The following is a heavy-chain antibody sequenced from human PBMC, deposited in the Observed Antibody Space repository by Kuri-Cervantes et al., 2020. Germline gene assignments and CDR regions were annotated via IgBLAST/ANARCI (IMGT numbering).Heavy chain of an antibody. Sequence: GGSLRLSCAASGFTFSSYAMHWVRQAPGKGLEWVANIKQDGSEKYYVDSVKGRFTISRDNAKNSLYLQMNSLRAEDTAVYYCARVRGSSWYQDDAFDIWGQGTMVTVSS. CDR2: IKQDGSEK. CDR1: GFTFSSYA. CDR3: ARVRGSSWYQDDAFDI. V-gene: IGHV3-7*01. J-gene: IGHJ3*02. D-gene: IGHD6-13*01.